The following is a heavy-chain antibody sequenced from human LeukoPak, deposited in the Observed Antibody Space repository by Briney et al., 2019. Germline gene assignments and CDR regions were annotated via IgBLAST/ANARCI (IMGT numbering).Heavy chain of an antibody. CDR3: GQDQDLISAI. V-gene: IGHV3-23*01. J-gene: IGHJ3*02. CDR1: GFTFSSNA. Sequence: GGPLRLSCAASGFTFSSNAMSWVRQAPGKGLEWVSAISGGGGSTFYADSVKGRFTISRDNSKNTLYLQMNSLRAEDTAVYYCGQDQDLISAIWGQGTKVTVSS. CDR2: ISGGGGST. D-gene: IGHD2-8*01.